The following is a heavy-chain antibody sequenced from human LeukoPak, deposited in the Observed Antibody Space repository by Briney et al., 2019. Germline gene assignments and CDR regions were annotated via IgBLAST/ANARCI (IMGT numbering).Heavy chain of an antibody. CDR2: IYDSVTT. Sequence: PSETLSLTCTVSGGAIGNGGYFWTCLRQYPGKGLEWIGYIYDSVTTYYNPSLKSRVAISLDRSKNQFSLNLTSVTAADRAVYYCARERSSGWYRFWGQGILVAVSS. D-gene: IGHD6-19*01. V-gene: IGHV4-31*03. J-gene: IGHJ4*02. CDR3: ARERSSGWYRF. CDR1: GGAIGNGGYF.